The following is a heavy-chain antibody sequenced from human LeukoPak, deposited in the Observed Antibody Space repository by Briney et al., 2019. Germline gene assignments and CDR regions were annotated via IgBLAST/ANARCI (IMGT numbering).Heavy chain of an antibody. CDR1: GGSFSGYY. CDR3: ARDSYDFWSGYSIGWFDP. V-gene: IGHV4-34*01. J-gene: IGHJ5*02. Sequence: KPSETLSLTRAVYGGSFSGYYWSWIRQPPGKGLEWIGEINHSGSTNYNPSLQSRVTISLDTSKNHFSLKLSSVTAADTAVYYCARDSYDFWSGYSIGWFDPWGQGTLVTVSS. CDR2: INHSGST. D-gene: IGHD3-3*01.